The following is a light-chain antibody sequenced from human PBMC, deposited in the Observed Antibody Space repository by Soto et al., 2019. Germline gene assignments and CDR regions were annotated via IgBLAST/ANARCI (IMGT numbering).Light chain of an antibody. J-gene: IGKJ1*01. CDR3: QQYGSSPRT. CDR1: QSVSSSY. Sequence: EIVSTQSPGTLSLFPGERATLSCRASQSVSSSYLAWYQQKPGQAPRLLIYGASSRATGIPDRFSGSGSGTDFTLTISRLEPEDFAVYYCQQYGSSPRTFGQGTKVDIK. V-gene: IGKV3-20*01. CDR2: GAS.